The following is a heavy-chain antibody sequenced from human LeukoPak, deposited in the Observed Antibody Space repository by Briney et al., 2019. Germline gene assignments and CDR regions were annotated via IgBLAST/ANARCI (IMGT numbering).Heavy chain of an antibody. Sequence: SGGSLRLSCAASGFTFSSYSMNWVRQAPGKGLEWVSSISSSSSYIYYADSVKGRFTISRDNAKNSLYLQMNSLRAEDTAVYYCARGPMYYYDSSGYYFDYWGQGTLVTVSP. V-gene: IGHV3-21*01. CDR1: GFTFSSYS. D-gene: IGHD3-22*01. J-gene: IGHJ4*02. CDR3: ARGPMYYYDSSGYYFDY. CDR2: ISSSSSYI.